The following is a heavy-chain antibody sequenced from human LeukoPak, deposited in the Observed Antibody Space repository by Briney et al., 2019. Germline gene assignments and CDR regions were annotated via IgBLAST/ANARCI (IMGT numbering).Heavy chain of an antibody. CDR1: GFTFSSYA. D-gene: IGHD6-13*01. CDR2: ISGSGGST. Sequence: GGSLRLSCAASGFTFSSYAMSWVRQAPGKGLEWVSAISGSGGSTYYADSVKGRFTISRDNSKNTLYLQMNSLRAEDTAVYYRAGSLGYSGSWPIYYYYYYMDVWGKGTTVTVSS. CDR3: AGSLGYSGSWPIYYYYYYMDV. J-gene: IGHJ6*03. V-gene: IGHV3-23*01.